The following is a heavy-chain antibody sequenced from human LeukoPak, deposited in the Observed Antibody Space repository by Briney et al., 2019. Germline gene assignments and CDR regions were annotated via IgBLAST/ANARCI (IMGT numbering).Heavy chain of an antibody. CDR3: ATAEFKSAVAAHR. D-gene: IGHD6-19*01. V-gene: IGHV1-3*01. J-gene: IGHJ4*02. Sequence: ASVKVSCKASGYTFTSYAMHWVRQAPGQRLEWMGWINAGNGNTKYSQKFQGRVTITRDTSASTAYMELSSLRSEDTAVYYCATAEFKSAVAAHRWGQGTLVTVSS. CDR2: INAGNGNT. CDR1: GYTFTSYA.